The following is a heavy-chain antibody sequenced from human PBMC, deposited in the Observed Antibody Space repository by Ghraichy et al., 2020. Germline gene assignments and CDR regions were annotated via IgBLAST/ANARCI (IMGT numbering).Heavy chain of an antibody. CDR1: GYTFTGYY. V-gene: IGHV1-2*02. Sequence: ASVKVSCKASGYTFTGYYMHWVRQAPGQGLEWMGWINPNSGGTNYAQKFQGRVTMTRDTSISTAYMELSRLRSDDTAVYYCARGLRYFDWLSGPRPEHTYYYDGMDVWGQGSTVTVSS. D-gene: IGHD3-9*01. J-gene: IGHJ6*02. CDR3: ARGLRYFDWLSGPRPEHTYYYDGMDV. CDR2: INPNSGGT.